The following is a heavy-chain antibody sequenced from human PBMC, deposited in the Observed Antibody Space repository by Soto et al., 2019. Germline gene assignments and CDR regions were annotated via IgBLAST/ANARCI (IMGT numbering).Heavy chain of an antibody. J-gene: IGHJ3*01. CDR1: GLNFRSYG. Sequence: QIQLVESGGGVVQPGRSLRLSCVASGLNFRSYGMHWVRQAPGKGLEWVSVIWYDGTNKYYADSVTGRFTISRDTSKNTLYLQMDSLRVEDTAVYYCVKDLGLPVGSLKNDAFDLWGQGTTVTVSS. CDR3: VKDLGLPVGSLKNDAFDL. CDR2: IWYDGTNK. D-gene: IGHD1-26*01. V-gene: IGHV3-33*06.